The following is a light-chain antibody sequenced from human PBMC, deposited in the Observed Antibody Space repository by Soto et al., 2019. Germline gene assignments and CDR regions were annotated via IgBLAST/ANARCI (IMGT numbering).Light chain of an antibody. CDR3: QRYNSFSWT. V-gene: IGKV1-5*01. CDR1: QSIGSW. CDR2: DAS. Sequence: DIQMTQSPSTLSASVGDTVTITCRASQSIGSWLAWYQQKTGKAPKLLIRDASSLESGVPSRFRGRGSATNFTLTISRLQPDDFATYYCQRYNSFSWTFGQGTKVEIK. J-gene: IGKJ1*01.